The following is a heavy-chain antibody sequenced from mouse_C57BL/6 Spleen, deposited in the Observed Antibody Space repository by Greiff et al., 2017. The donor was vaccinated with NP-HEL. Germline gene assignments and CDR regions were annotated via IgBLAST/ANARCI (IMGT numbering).Heavy chain of an antibody. V-gene: IGHV1-54*01. Sequence: VQLQESGAELVRPGTSVKVSCKASGYAFTNYLIEWVKQRPGQGLEWIGVIIPGSGGTNYNEKFKGKATLTADKSSSTAYMQLSSLTSEDSAVYFCARSSTGPFDYWGQGTTLTVSS. J-gene: IGHJ2*01. D-gene: IGHD4-1*02. CDR2: IIPGSGGT. CDR3: ARSSTGPFDY. CDR1: GYAFTNYL.